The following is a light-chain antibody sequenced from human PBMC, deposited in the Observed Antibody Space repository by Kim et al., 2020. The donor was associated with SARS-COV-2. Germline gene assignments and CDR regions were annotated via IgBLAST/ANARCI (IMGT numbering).Light chain of an antibody. CDR2: QDS. CDR1: KLGDKY. Sequence: SYELTQPPSVSVSPGQTASITCSGDKLGDKYASWYQQKPGQSPVMVIYQDSKRPSGIPERFSGSNSGNTDTLTISGTQAMDEADYYCQTWDSSTGVFGGGTQLTDL. J-gene: IGLJ2*01. V-gene: IGLV3-1*01. CDR3: QTWDSSTGV.